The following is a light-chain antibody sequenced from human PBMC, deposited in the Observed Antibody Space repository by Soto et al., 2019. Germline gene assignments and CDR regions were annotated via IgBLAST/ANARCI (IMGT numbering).Light chain of an antibody. Sequence: QSVLTQTPSASGTPGQRVTISCSGSSSNIGSNYVYSYQQLPGTTPKLLIHRNNQRPSGVPDRVSGSKSGTSASLAISGLRSEDEADYYCSAWDDSLSGRYVFGTGTKLTVL. CDR3: SAWDDSLSGRYV. V-gene: IGLV1-47*01. CDR2: RNN. J-gene: IGLJ1*01. CDR1: SSNIGSNY.